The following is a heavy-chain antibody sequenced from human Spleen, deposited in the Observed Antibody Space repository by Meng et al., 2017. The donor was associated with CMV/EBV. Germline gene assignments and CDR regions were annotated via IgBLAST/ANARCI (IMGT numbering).Heavy chain of an antibody. J-gene: IGHJ5*02. D-gene: IGHD6-13*01. Sequence: QVRVVQSGSELKKPGASVTVSCKASGYTFTRYAMNWVRQAPGQGLEWMGWIDTDTGNPTYAQGFTGRFVFSLDTSVNTAYLQISSLKAEDTAVYYCAREAAAGLDPWGQGTLVTVSS. V-gene: IGHV7-4-1*02. CDR1: GYTFTRYA. CDR3: AREAAAGLDP. CDR2: IDTDTGNP.